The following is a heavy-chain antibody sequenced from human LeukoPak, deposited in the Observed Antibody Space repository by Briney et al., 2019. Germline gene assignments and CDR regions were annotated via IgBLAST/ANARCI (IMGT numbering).Heavy chain of an antibody. V-gene: IGHV4-39*01. D-gene: IGHD6-6*01. CDR1: GASITSISDY. CDR2: IRYSGTT. Sequence: SESLSLTCTVSGASITSISDYWGWFRQPPGKGLEWIGSIRYSGTTYHSPSLGSRLTMSIDTSKNQFSLKLSSVTAADTAVYYCARSLAARPYYFDYWGQGTLVTVSS. J-gene: IGHJ4*02. CDR3: ARSLAARPYYFDY.